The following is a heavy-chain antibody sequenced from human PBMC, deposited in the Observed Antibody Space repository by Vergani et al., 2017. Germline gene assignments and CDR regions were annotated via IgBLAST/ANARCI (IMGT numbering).Heavy chain of an antibody. Sequence: QVQLQQWGAGLLKPSETLSLTCAVYGGSFSGYYWSWIRQPPGKGLEWIGEINHSGSTNYNPSLKSRVTISVDTSKNQFSLKLSSVTAADTAVYYCARAFGSGSYGSKPGKDWYFDLWGRGTLVTVSS. D-gene: IGHD1-26*01. V-gene: IGHV4-34*01. CDR2: INHSGST. CDR1: GGSFSGYY. CDR3: ARAFGSGSYGSKPGKDWYFDL. J-gene: IGHJ2*01.